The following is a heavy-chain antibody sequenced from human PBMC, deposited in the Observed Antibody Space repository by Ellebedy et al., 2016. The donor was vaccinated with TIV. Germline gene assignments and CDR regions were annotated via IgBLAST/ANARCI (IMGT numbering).Heavy chain of an antibody. D-gene: IGHD4-23*01. J-gene: IGHJ4*02. V-gene: IGHV4-30-4*01. CDR2: IFSSGST. CDR1: GGSISSGDYY. CDR3: TKEWHGGKSGPDY. Sequence: MPSETLSLTCTVSGGSISSGDYYWSWFRQPPGPGLVGTGFIFSSGSTYYNLSLESRVTRSVDTSKNQFSLKLSSVTDADTAVYYCTKEWHGGKSGPDYWGQGTLVT.